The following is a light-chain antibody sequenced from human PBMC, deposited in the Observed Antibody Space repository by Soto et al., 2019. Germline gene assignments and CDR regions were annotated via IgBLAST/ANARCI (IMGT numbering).Light chain of an antibody. CDR1: SSDVGGYNY. CDR3: SSYTRNSTLV. CDR2: EVS. J-gene: IGLJ2*01. Sequence: QSALTQPASVSGSPGQSITLSCTGTSSDVGGYNYVSWYQQHPGKAPKLMIYEVSNRPSGVSNRFSVSKSGNTASLTISGRQAEDEADYYCSSYTRNSTLVFGGGTELTVL. V-gene: IGLV2-14*01.